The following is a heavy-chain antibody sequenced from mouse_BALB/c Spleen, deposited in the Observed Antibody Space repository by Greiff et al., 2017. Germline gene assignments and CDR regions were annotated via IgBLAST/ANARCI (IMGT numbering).Heavy chain of an antibody. CDR2: ISSGGSYT. V-gene: IGHV5-9-3*01. CDR1: GFTFSSYA. Sequence: EVMLVESGGGLVKPGGSLKLSCAASGFTFSSYAMSWVRQTPEKRLEWVATISSGGSYTYYTDSVKGRFTISRDNAKNTLYLQMSSLRSEDTAMYYCARQGVDYWGQGTSVTVSS. J-gene: IGHJ4*01. CDR3: ARQGVDY.